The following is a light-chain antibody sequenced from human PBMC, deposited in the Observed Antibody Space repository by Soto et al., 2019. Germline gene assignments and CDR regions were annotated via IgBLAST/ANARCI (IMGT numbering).Light chain of an antibody. Sequence: DIQMTQSPSSLSASVGDRVTVTCQASQTISRYLNWYQQKPGKAPKLLIHAASSLQSGVPPRFSGSGSGTDCTLTISSLHPEDVGTFYCQQSHSIPFTFGPGTKVDIK. CDR1: QTISRY. J-gene: IGKJ3*01. CDR3: QQSHSIPFT. V-gene: IGKV1-39*01. CDR2: AAS.